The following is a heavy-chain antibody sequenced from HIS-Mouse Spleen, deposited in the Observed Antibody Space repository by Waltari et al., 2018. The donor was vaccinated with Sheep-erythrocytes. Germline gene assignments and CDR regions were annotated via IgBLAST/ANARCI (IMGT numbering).Heavy chain of an antibody. CDR3: AKDISRNIVVVPAAVGDY. D-gene: IGHD2-2*01. Sequence: EVQLVESGGGLVKPGGSLRLSCAASGFTFSSYSMNGVRQAPGKVLEWFSGISWNSGVIGYADSVKGRFTISRDNAKNSLYLQMNSLRAEDTALYYCAKDISRNIVVVPAAVGDYWGQGTLVTVSS. CDR1: GFTFSSYS. J-gene: IGHJ4*02. CDR2: ISWNSGVI. V-gene: IGHV3-9*01.